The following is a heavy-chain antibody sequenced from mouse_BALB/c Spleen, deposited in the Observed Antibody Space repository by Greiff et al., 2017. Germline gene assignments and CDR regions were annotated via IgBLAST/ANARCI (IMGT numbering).Heavy chain of an antibody. D-gene: IGHD2-4*01. V-gene: IGHV2-9-2*01. CDR1: GFSLTSYD. CDR2: IWTGGGT. CDR3: VRDRDYDGFYYAMDY. J-gene: IGHJ4*01. Sequence: QVQLQQSGPGLVAPSQSLSITCTVSGFSLTSYDISWIRQPPGKGLEWLGVIWTGGGTNYNSAFMSRLSISKDNSKSQVFLKMNSLQTDDTAIYYCVRDRDYDGFYYAMDYWGQGTSVTVSS.